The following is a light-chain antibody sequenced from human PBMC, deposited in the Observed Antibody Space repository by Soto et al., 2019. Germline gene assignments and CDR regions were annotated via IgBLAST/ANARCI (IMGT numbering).Light chain of an antibody. CDR1: SSDIGSYNL. J-gene: IGLJ2*01. CDR2: EVI. V-gene: IGLV2-23*02. CDR3: CSYAGSRTFVV. Sequence: QSALTQPASVSGSPGQSITISCAGSSSDIGSYNLVSWYQLHPGKAPKLVIYEVIKRPSGVSNRFSGSKSDNTASLTISGLQAEDEADYYCCSYAGSRTFVVFGGGTQLTVL.